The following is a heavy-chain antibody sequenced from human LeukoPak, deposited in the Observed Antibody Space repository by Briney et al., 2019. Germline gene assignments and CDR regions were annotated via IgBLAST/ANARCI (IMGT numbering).Heavy chain of an antibody. CDR1: GYTFTSYG. D-gene: IGHD3-22*01. CDR2: ISAYNGNT. CDR3: ARDAGSMVVVSHFDY. Sequence: GASVKVSCTASGYTFTSYGISWVGQAPGQGLEWMGWISAYNGNTNYAQKLQGRVTMTTDTSTSTAYMELRSLRSDDTAVYYCARDAGSMVVVSHFDYWGQGTLVTVSS. V-gene: IGHV1-18*01. J-gene: IGHJ4*02.